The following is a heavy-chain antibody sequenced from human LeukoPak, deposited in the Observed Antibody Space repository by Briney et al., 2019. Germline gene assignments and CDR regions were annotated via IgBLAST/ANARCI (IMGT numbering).Heavy chain of an antibody. CDR1: GFTFSSYN. V-gene: IGHV3-48*04. CDR2: ISSSGSTI. J-gene: IGHJ6*03. Sequence: GGSLRLSCAASGFTFSSYNMNWVRQAPGKGLEWVSYISSSGSTIYYADSVKGRFTISRDNAKNSLYLQMNSLRAEDTAVYYCARRDVVVLAATRSPLTYYYYYIDVWGKSTTVPVSS. D-gene: IGHD2-15*01. CDR3: ARRDVVVLAATRSPLTYYYYYIDV.